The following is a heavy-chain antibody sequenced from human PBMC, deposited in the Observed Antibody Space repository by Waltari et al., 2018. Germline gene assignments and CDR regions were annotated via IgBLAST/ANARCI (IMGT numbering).Heavy chain of an antibody. D-gene: IGHD3-3*01. J-gene: IGHJ4*02. Sequence: QMELQESGPRLVKPSETLSLTCNVSGDSISGSRNYWAWLRQPPGKNLQWIGSIYYSGTTYSNPSLKVRFAISVDTSRNQFSLNVNSVTAADTGIYYCARQLRFVDWIPRYFDSWGQGTLATVSS. V-gene: IGHV4-39*01. CDR1: GDSISGSRNY. CDR3: ARQLRFVDWIPRYFDS. CDR2: IYYSGTT.